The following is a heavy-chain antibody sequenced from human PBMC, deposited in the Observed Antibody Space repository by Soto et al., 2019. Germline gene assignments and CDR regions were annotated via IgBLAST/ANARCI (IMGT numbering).Heavy chain of an antibody. CDR2: IYPGDSDT. CDR1: GYSFTSYW. J-gene: IGHJ4*02. D-gene: IGHD3-10*01. CDR3: ARRNYYGSGSYYNYFDD. V-gene: IGHV5-51*01. Sequence: PGESLKISCKGSGYSFTSYWIGWVRQMPGKGLEWMGIIYPGDSDTRYSPSFQGQVTISADKSISTAYLQWSSLKAPDTAMYYCARRNYYGSGSYYNYFDDWGQGTLVTVSS.